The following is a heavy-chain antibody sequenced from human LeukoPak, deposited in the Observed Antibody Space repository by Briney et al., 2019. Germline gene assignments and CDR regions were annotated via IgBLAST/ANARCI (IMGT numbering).Heavy chain of an antibody. J-gene: IGHJ5*02. CDR2: IATSGST. CDR1: GGAISNGTYY. CDR3: AVARGGRGAGNWFGP. Sequence: PSETLSLTCSVSGGAISNGTYYWSWIRQPAGQGLEWIGRIATSGSTDYNPSLKSRVTISVDTSKNQFSLKLISVTAADTAMYYWAVARGGRGAGNWFGPWGQGTLVTVSS. D-gene: IGHD3-10*01. V-gene: IGHV4-61*02.